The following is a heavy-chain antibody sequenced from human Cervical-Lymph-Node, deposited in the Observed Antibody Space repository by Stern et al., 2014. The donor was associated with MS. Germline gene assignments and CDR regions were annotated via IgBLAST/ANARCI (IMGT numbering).Heavy chain of an antibody. V-gene: IGHV1-69*19. D-gene: IGHD4-23*01. J-gene: IGHJ6*02. CDR1: GDAFNNYG. CDR3: ARDRDYGGQAKRAYGMDV. Sequence: VQLVESGAEVKKPGSSVKVSCKTSGDAFNNYGVSWVRPAPGQGLEWLGGIIPICGTSNYAQKFQGRVTISADASTGTVYMELSSLKSEDTAMYYCARDRDYGGQAKRAYGMDVWGQGTTVTVSS. CDR2: IIPICGTS.